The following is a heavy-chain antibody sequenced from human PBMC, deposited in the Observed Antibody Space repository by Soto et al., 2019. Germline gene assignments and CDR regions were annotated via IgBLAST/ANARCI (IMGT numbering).Heavy chain of an antibody. CDR3: AKDYYGSGSSYYFDY. Sequence: GESLKISCAASGFTFSSYAMSWVRQAPGKGLEWVSAISGSGGSTYYADSVKDRFTISRDNSKNTLYLQMNSLRAEDTAVYYCAKDYYGSGSSYYFDYWGQGTLVTVSS. D-gene: IGHD3-10*01. CDR2: ISGSGGST. J-gene: IGHJ4*02. V-gene: IGHV3-23*01. CDR1: GFTFSSYA.